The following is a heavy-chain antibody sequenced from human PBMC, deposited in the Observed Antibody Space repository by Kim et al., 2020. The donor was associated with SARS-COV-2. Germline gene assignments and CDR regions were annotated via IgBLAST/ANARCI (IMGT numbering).Heavy chain of an antibody. CDR3: ARDRVFDYYGMDV. V-gene: IGHV6-1*01. J-gene: IGHJ6*02. D-gene: IGHD6-13*01. Sequence: YAVSVKSRKTTTPDTSKYQFSLQLNSVTPEDTAVYYCARDRVFDYYGMDVWGQGTTVTVSS.